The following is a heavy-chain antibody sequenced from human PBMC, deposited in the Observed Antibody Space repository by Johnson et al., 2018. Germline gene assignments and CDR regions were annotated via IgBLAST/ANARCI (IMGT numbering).Heavy chain of an antibody. V-gene: IGHV3-73*01. CDR2: IRPKVEGYGT. Sequence: VQLVQSGGGLVQPGGSLKLSCAASGFSYSGSAVHWVRQASGQGLARVGRIRPKVEGYGTAYGASVKGRFTISRDDSKNTAYLQMNSLKTEDTAVYYWARAGIAVAFYYYYMDVWGQGTTVTVSS. CDR3: ARAGIAVAFYYYYMDV. D-gene: IGHD6-19*01. J-gene: IGHJ6*03. CDR1: GFSYSGSA.